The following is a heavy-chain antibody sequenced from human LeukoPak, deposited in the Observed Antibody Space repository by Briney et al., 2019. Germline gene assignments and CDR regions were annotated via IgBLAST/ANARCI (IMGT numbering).Heavy chain of an antibody. Sequence: PAGGSLRLSCAASGFPFSGNAMSWVRQAPGRGLEWVSGVGGDEKAHYADFVRGRFIISRDNSKNTVFLQMNSLTVEDTAVYYCAKDLSWWVTADYWGPGVLVTVSS. CDR1: GFPFSGNA. CDR2: VGGDEKA. J-gene: IGHJ4*02. V-gene: IGHV3-23*01. D-gene: IGHD2-21*02. CDR3: AKDLSWWVTADY.